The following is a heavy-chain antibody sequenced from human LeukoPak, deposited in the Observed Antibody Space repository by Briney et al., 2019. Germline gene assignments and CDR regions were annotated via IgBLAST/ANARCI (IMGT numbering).Heavy chain of an antibody. D-gene: IGHD4-17*01. CDR3: ARLTTYGDYYYFDY. J-gene: IGHJ4*02. CDR1: GYSFTSYW. V-gene: IGHV5-10-1*01. CDR2: IDPSDSYT. Sequence: GESLKISCKGSGYSFTSYWINWVRQMPGKGLEWMGRIDPSDSYTNYSPSFQGHDTISADKSISTAYLQWSSLKASDAAMYYCARLTTYGDYYYFDYWGQGTLVTVSS.